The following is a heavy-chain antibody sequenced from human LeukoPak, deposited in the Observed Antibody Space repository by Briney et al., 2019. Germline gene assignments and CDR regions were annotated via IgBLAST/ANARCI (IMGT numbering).Heavy chain of an antibody. J-gene: IGHJ4*02. CDR2: IYTSGGT. CDR1: VVSLSGYY. Sequence: SETLSLTCTVSVVSLSGYYWSWIRQPAGKGLECIGRIYTSGGTNYNPSLKSRVTMSVDTSKNQFSLKLSSVTAADTAVYYCARAVYSRNWYAFDYWGQGALVTVSS. D-gene: IGHD6-13*01. V-gene: IGHV4-4*07. CDR3: ARAVYSRNWYAFDY.